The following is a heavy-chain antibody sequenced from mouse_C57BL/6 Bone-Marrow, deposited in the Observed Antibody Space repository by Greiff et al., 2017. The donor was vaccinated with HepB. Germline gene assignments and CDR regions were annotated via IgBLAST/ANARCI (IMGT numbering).Heavy chain of an antibody. CDR2: ISYDGSN. CDR1: GYSITSGYY. J-gene: IGHJ3*01. Sequence: EVKLVESGPGLVKPSQSLSLTCSVTGYSITSGYYWNWIRQFPGNNLEWMGYISYDGSNNYNPSLKNRISITRDTSKNQFFLKLNSVTTEDTATYYCAREGGRYSPFAYWGQGTLVTVSA. V-gene: IGHV3-6*01. CDR3: AREGGRYSPFAY.